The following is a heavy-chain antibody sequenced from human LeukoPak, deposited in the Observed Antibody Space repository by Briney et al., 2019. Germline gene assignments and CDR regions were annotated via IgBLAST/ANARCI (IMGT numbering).Heavy chain of an antibody. V-gene: IGHV4-39*01. J-gene: IGHJ4*02. CDR2: ITYSGST. Sequence: SETLSLTCTVSGGSISSSTYYWAWIRQSPGKGLEGIGGITYSGSTYYNPSLESRVTISVDTSKNQFSLRLISVTAVDTAVYYCARQGVGATDCWGQGTLVTVSS. CDR1: GGSISSSTYY. D-gene: IGHD1-26*01. CDR3: ARQGVGATDC.